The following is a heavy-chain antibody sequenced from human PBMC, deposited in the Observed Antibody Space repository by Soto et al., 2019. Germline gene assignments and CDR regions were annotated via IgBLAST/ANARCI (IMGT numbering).Heavy chain of an antibody. CDR1: GFMFDDYN. Sequence: VSLSVSSAASGFMFDDYNMHWVGQAPGKGLEWVSLITWNGGNTYYADSVKGRLTISRDGTTKSVSLQMTSLKREDTGLYYCARETLSYGSALDVWGQRTTVTVSS. J-gene: IGHJ6*02. CDR3: ARETLSYGSALDV. CDR2: ITWNGGNT. D-gene: IGHD3-16*01. V-gene: IGHV3-43*01.